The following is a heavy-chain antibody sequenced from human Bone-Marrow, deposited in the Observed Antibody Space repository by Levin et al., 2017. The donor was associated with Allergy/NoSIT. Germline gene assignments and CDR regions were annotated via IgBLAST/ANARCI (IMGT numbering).Heavy chain of an antibody. J-gene: IGHJ4*02. CDR2: IYAGSTT. CDR3: TRDGGAAASD. D-gene: IGHD6-13*01. Sequence: GESLKISCVASGFPVNTNYMSWVRQAPGKGLEYVSIIYAGSTTYYADSVRGRFTISVDSFANTVFLQMSRLRVDDTAIYYCTRDGGAAASDWGRGTLVAVSS. V-gene: IGHV3-53*01. CDR1: GFPVNTNY.